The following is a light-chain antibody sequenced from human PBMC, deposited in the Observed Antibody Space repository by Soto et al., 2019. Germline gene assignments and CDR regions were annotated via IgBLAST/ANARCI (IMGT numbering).Light chain of an antibody. CDR1: QSISTW. J-gene: IGKJ2*01. CDR3: QQYSSYST. CDR2: QAS. Sequence: DIQMTQSPSSLSASVGDRVTITCRASQSISTWLAWYQQKAGQAPKFLIYQASNLESGVPSRFSGSGFGTEFTLTISTLHPDDFATYYCQQYSSYSTFGQGTRLDIK. V-gene: IGKV1-5*03.